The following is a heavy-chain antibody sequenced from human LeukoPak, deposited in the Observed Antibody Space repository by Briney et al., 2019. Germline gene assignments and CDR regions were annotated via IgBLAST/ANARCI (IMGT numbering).Heavy chain of an antibody. V-gene: IGHV3-64D*06. CDR1: GFTFSTYA. CDR3: ARNRGDPSYFDY. D-gene: IGHD4-17*01. CDR2: ITNNGGST. Sequence: GGSLRLSCSASGFTFSTYAMYWVRQAPGKGLEYVSAITNNGGSTYYADSVKGRFTISRDNSKNTLYLQMSSLRAEDTAVYYCARNRGDPSYFDYWGQGTLVTVSS. J-gene: IGHJ4*02.